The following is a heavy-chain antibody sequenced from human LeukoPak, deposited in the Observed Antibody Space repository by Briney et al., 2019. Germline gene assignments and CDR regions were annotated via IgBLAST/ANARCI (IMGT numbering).Heavy chain of an antibody. Sequence: GGSLRLSCAASGFTFSSYGMHWVRQTPGKGLEWVAVIWYDGSNKYYADSVKGRFTISRDNSKNTLYLQMNSLRVEDTAVYYCAIDPNWGTHSWGQGVLVTVSS. V-gene: IGHV3-33*01. CDR2: IWYDGSNK. CDR3: AIDPNWGTHS. J-gene: IGHJ4*02. D-gene: IGHD7-27*01. CDR1: GFTFSSYG.